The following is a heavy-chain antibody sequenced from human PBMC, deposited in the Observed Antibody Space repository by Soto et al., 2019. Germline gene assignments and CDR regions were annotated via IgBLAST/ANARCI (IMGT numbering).Heavy chain of an antibody. J-gene: IGHJ4*02. D-gene: IGHD3-3*02. V-gene: IGHV3-74*01. CDR3: ARGAFGSYYVDY. CDR2: IKGDETTS. CDR1: GFTFTSYW. Sequence: EVQVGESGGASVQPGGSLRLSCAASGFTFTSYWMHWVRQAPGKGLLWMSRIKGDETTSSYADSVKGRVTISRDNAKNTVYLQMNSLIAEDTAVYYCARGAFGSYYVDYWGQGTLVTVSS.